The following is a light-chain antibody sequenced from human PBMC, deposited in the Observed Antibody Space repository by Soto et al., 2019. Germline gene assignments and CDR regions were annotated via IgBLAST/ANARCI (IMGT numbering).Light chain of an antibody. Sequence: QSALTQPASVSGSPGQSITISCTGTSSDVGGYNYVSWYQQHPGKAPKLMIYDVSNRPSGVSNRFSGSKSGNTAPLTISGLQAEDEADYYCSSYTSSSTLEFGGGTKLTVL. CDR3: SSYTSSSTLE. J-gene: IGLJ3*02. CDR1: SSDVGGYNY. V-gene: IGLV2-14*01. CDR2: DVS.